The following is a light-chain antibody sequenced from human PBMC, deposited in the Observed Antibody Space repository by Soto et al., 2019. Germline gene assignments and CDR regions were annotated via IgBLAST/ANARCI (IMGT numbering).Light chain of an antibody. J-gene: IGKJ4*01. CDR3: QQRWA. Sequence: EIVLTQSPGTLSLSPGERATLSCRASQTVNNNYLAWCQQKPGQAPRLLIYDASNRATGIPARFSGSGSGTDFTLTISSLEPEDFAVYYCQQRWAFGGGTKVDIK. CDR2: DAS. V-gene: IGKV3-11*01. CDR1: QTVNNNY.